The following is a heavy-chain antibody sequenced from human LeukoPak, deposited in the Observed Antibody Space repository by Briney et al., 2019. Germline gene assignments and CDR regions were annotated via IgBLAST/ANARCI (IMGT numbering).Heavy chain of an antibody. D-gene: IGHD2-2*02. CDR1: GGTFSSYT. Sequence: GSSVKVSCKASGGTFSSYTISWVRQAPGQGLEWMGRIIPILGIANYAQKFQGRVTITADKSTSTAYMELSSLRSEDTAVYYCAREEEIVVVPAAIWLDPWGQGTLVTVSS. V-gene: IGHV1-69*04. J-gene: IGHJ5*02. CDR3: AREEEIVVVPAAIWLDP. CDR2: IIPILGIA.